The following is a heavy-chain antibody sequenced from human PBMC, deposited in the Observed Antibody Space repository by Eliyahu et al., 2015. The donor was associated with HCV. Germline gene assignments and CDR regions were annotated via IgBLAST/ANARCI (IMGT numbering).Heavy chain of an antibody. V-gene: IGHV1-69*04. Sequence: QVQLVQSGAEVKKXGSSVXVSCXASGGTFSSXAISWVRQAPGQGLEWMGRIIPXLGIANYAQKFQGRVTITADKSTSTAYMELSSLRSEDTAVYYCAGAMDYYDSSGYYYVYWGQGTLVTVSS. CDR1: GGTFSSXA. D-gene: IGHD3-22*01. CDR2: IIPXLGIA. J-gene: IGHJ4*02. CDR3: AGAMDYYDSSGYYYVY.